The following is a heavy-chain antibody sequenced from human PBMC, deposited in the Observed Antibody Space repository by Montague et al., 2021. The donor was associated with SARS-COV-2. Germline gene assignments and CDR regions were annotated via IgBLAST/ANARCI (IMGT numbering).Heavy chain of an antibody. CDR2: INWNGDTT. Sequence: SLRLSCAASGFIFDDYGMNWVRQVPGKGLGWVSTINWNGDTTRYADSVRGRFTISRDNAKKSLYLQMNGLRADDTAFYYCARLRDSGAYGAPDAYWGQGSLVAVSS. D-gene: IGHD3-22*01. J-gene: IGHJ4*02. V-gene: IGHV3-20*04. CDR3: ARLRDSGAYGAPDAY. CDR1: GFIFDDYG.